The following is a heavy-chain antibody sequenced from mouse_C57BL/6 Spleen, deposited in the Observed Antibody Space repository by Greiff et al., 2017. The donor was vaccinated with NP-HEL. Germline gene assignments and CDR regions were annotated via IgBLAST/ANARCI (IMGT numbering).Heavy chain of an antibody. D-gene: IGHD1-1*01. CDR3: TRGDYGSTYYFDY. Sequence: EVKLVESGGGLVQPGGSMKLSCAASGFTFSDAWMDWVRQSPEKGLEWVAEIRNKANNHATYYAESVEGRFTNSRDDSKSSVYLQMNSLRAEDTGIYYCTRGDYGSTYYFDYWGQGTTLTVSS. J-gene: IGHJ2*01. CDR1: GFTFSDAW. CDR2: IRNKANNHAT. V-gene: IGHV6-6*01.